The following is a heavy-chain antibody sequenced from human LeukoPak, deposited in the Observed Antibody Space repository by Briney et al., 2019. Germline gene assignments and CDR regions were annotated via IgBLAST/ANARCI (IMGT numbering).Heavy chain of an antibody. V-gene: IGHV3-53*01. D-gene: IGHD5-24*01. CDR1: GFSVTNNY. CDR2: CYVGGAT. Sequence: GGSLRLSCALSGFSVTNNYMCWVPPAPGKGLEWVSVCYVGGATYYADSVKGRFTISRDNSENTLYLQMKSLRAEDTAVYYCARGDGYNFFDYWGQGTLVTVSS. J-gene: IGHJ4*02. CDR3: ARGDGYNFFDY.